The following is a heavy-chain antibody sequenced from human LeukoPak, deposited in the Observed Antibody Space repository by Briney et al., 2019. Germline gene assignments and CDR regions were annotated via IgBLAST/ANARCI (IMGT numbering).Heavy chain of an antibody. CDR3: AREKDFWSGYYPSDY. CDR1: GYAFTSYG. V-gene: IGHV1-18*01. J-gene: IGHJ4*02. Sequence: ASVTVSCTASGYAFTSYGISWVRQAPGQGLEWMGWISAYNGNTNYAQKLQGRVTMTTDTSTSTAYMELRSLRSDDTAVYYCAREKDFWSGYYPSDYWGQGTLVTVSS. CDR2: ISAYNGNT. D-gene: IGHD3-3*01.